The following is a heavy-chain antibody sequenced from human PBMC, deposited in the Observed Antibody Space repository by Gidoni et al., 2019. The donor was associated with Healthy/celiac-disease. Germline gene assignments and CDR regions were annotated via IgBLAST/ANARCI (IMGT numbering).Heavy chain of an antibody. V-gene: IGHV3-13*01. CDR1: GFPFSSYD. D-gene: IGHD3-10*01. CDR3: ARGGRGNYYYYYMDV. Sequence: EVQLVESGGGLVQPGGSLRLSCAASGFPFSSYDMHWVRQATGKGLEWVSAIGTAGDTYYPGSVKGRFTISRENAKNSLYLQMNSLRAGDTAVYYCARGGRGNYYYYYMDVWGKGTTVTVSS. CDR2: IGTAGDT. J-gene: IGHJ6*03.